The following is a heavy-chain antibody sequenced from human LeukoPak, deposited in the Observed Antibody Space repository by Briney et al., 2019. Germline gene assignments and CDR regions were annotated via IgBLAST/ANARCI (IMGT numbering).Heavy chain of an antibody. CDR2: IKSKTDGGTT. D-gene: IGHD6-13*01. V-gene: IGHV3-15*01. CDR1: GFTFSNAW. Sequence: PGGSLRLSCAASGFTFSNAWMSWARQAPGEGLEWVGRIKSKTDGGTTDYAAPVKGRFTISRDDSKNTLYLQMNSLKTEDTAVYYCTTDTSSGYSSSWYGIDWFDPWGRGTLVTVSP. CDR3: TTDTSSGYSSSWYGIDWFDP. J-gene: IGHJ5*02.